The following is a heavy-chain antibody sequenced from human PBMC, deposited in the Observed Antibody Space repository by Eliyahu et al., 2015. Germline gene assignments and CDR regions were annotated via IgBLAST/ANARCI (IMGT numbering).Heavy chain of an antibody. Sequence: QVQLVXSGGGVVQPGRSLRLSXAAXGFTFSSYGMHWVRQAPGKGLEWVAVISYDGSNKYYADSVKGRFTISRDNSKNTLYLQMNSLRAEDTAVYYCAKDVAARRYYFDYWGQGTLVTVSS. CDR1: GFTFSSYG. J-gene: IGHJ4*02. V-gene: IGHV3-30*18. D-gene: IGHD6-6*01. CDR3: AKDVAARRYYFDY. CDR2: ISYDGSNK.